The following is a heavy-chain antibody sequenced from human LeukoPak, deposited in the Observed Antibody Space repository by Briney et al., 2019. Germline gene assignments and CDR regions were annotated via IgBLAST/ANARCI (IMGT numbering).Heavy chain of an antibody. J-gene: IGHJ4*02. CDR1: GFTFSSYS. CDR3: AVGGLFDY. V-gene: IGHV3-21*01. D-gene: IGHD2-21*01. CDR2: ISGSSSYI. Sequence: GGSLRLSCAASGFTFSSYSMNWVRQAPGKGLEWVSSISGSSSYIYYADSVKGRFTISRDNAKNSLYLQMNSLRAEDTAVYYCAVGGLFDYWGQGTLVTVSS.